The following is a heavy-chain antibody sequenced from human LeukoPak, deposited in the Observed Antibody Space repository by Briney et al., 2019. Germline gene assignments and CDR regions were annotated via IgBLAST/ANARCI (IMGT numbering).Heavy chain of an antibody. CDR2: IYSGGNT. D-gene: IGHD5-18*01. CDR3: ASDGSDTAMVN. Sequence: GGSLRLSCAASGFTVSSNYMSWVRQAPGKGLEWVSVIYSGGNTYYAGSVKGRFTISRDNSKNTLYLQMNSLRAEDTAVYYCASDGSDTAMVNWGQGTLVTVSS. J-gene: IGHJ4*02. V-gene: IGHV3-53*01. CDR1: GFTVSSNY.